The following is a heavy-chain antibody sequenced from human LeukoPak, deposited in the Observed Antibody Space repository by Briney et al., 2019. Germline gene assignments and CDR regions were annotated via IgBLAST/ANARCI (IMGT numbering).Heavy chain of an antibody. CDR3: ARDGATMVAAYYYYYGMDV. V-gene: IGHV3-21*01. J-gene: IGHJ6*02. D-gene: IGHD2-15*01. CDR2: ISSSSSYI. CDR1: GFTFSSYS. Sequence: PGGSLRLSCAASGFTFSSYSMNWVRQAPGKGLEWVSSISSSSSYIYYADSVKGRFTISRDNAKNSLNLQMNSLRAEDTAVYYCARDGATMVAAYYYYYGMDVWGQGTTVTVSS.